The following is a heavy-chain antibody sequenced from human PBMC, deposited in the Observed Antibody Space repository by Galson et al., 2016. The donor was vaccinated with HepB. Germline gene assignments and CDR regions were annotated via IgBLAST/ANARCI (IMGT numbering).Heavy chain of an antibody. CDR1: GYTFTARG. J-gene: IGHJ4*02. CDR3: ARSGGYYFDSSGWGDLEDFDS. Sequence: SVKVSCKASGYTFTARGISWVRQAPGQGLEWIGWISGYTDHTTLAQKFQDRVRMTTRANTKTAYMELRSLTADDTAVYYCARSGGYYFDSSGWGDLEDFDSWGQGTLVTVFS. V-gene: IGHV1-18*01. D-gene: IGHD3-22*01. CDR2: ISGYTDHT.